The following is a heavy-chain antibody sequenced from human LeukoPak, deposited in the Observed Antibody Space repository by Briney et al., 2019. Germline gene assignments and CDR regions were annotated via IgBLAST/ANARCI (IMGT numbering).Heavy chain of an antibody. D-gene: IGHD6-19*01. Sequence: SETLSLTCTVSGGSISSYYWGWIRQPPGKGLEWIGSIYHSGSTYYNPSLKSRVTISVDTSKNQFSLKLSSVTAADTAVYYCARDRVAGEPKDYWGQGTLVTVSS. J-gene: IGHJ4*02. CDR1: GGSISSYY. CDR3: ARDRVAGEPKDY. V-gene: IGHV4-38-2*02. CDR2: IYHSGST.